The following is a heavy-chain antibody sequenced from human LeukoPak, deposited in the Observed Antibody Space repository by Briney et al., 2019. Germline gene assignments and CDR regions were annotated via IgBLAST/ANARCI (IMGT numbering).Heavy chain of an antibody. V-gene: IGHV1-18*01. J-gene: IGHJ5*02. Sequence: GASVKVSCKASGYTFTSYGISWVRQAPGQGLEGMGWISAYNGNTNYAQKLQGRVTMTTDTSTSTAYMELRSLRSDDTAVYYCARLTRYCSSTSCRNWFDPWGQGTLVTVSS. CDR3: ARLTRYCSSTSCRNWFDP. D-gene: IGHD2-2*01. CDR1: GYTFTSYG. CDR2: ISAYNGNT.